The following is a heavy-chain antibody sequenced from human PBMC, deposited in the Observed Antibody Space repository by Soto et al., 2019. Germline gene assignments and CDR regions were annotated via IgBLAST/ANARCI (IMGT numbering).Heavy chain of an antibody. Sequence: LRFSCAASGFTFSSYWMHWVRQAPGKGLVWVSRINSDGSSTSYADSVKGRFTISRDNAKNTLYLQMNSLRAEDTAVYYCARVYSSSSVMFDPWGQGTLVTVSS. V-gene: IGHV3-74*01. CDR2: INSDGSST. J-gene: IGHJ5*02. CDR1: GFTFSSYW. CDR3: ARVYSSSSVMFDP. D-gene: IGHD6-6*01.